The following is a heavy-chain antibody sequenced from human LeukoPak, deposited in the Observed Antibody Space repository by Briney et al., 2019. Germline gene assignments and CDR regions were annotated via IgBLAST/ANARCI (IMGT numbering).Heavy chain of an antibody. V-gene: IGHV4-34*01. CDR2: INHSGST. CDR1: GGSFSGYY. J-gene: IGHJ4*02. CDR3: ARGACRGGSCYGDFDY. Sequence: PSETLSLTCAVCGGSFSGYYWSWIRQPPGKGLEWIGEINHSGSTNYNPSLKSRVTISVDTSKNQFSLKLSSVTAADTAIYYCARGACRGGSCYGDFDYWGRGTLVTVSS. D-gene: IGHD2-15*01.